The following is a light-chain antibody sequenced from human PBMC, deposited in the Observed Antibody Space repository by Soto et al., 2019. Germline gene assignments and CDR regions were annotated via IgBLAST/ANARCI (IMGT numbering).Light chain of an antibody. CDR1: SSDVGTYNR. J-gene: IGLJ2*01. Sequence: SALTQPPSVSGSPGQSVTISCTGTSSDVGTYNRVSWYQQPPGTAPKLMIYEVSNRPSGVPDRFSGSKSGNTASLTISGLQAEDEADYYCSSFTSNSTLLFGGGTKVTVL. CDR2: EVS. CDR3: SSFTSNSTLL. V-gene: IGLV2-18*02.